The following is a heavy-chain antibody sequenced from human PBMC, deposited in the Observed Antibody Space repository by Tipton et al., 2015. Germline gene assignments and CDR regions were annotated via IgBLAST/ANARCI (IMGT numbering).Heavy chain of an antibody. D-gene: IGHD2-15*01. V-gene: IGHV4-59*01. Sequence: LRLSCTVSGGSISHYYWSWIRQPPGKGLEWLGHIYYRGNTNYIPPLKSRVTMSVDTSKNQFSLKLTSVNAADTAVYYCARGGNNWFDPWGQGTLVTVSS. CDR3: ARGGNNWFDP. CDR1: GGSISHYY. CDR2: IYYRGNT. J-gene: IGHJ5*02.